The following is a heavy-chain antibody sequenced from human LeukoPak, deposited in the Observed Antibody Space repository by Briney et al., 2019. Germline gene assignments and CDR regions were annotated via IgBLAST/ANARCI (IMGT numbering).Heavy chain of an antibody. CDR3: ARVGLRLGELSFNAFDI. Sequence: GGSLRLSCAASGFTFSSYAMSWVRQAPGKGLEWVSTLSGSGGNTYYADSVKGRVTISRDNSKNTLYLQMNSLRAEDTAVYYCARVGLRLGELSFNAFDIWGQGTMVTVSS. J-gene: IGHJ3*02. V-gene: IGHV3-23*01. D-gene: IGHD3-16*02. CDR1: GFTFSSYA. CDR2: LSGSGGNT.